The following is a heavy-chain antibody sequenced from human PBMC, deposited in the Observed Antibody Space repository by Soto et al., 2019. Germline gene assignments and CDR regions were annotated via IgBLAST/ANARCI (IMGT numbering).Heavy chain of an antibody. D-gene: IGHD3-9*01. J-gene: IGHJ4*01. CDR1: GFSLPSSGMC. Sequence: PGPTLGNPTQTLTLTCTFSGFSLPSSGMCVTWIRQPPGKALEWLALIDGGDDKYYNTSLMTRLTLSKDTSKNQVVLTMNNMVSSDTRTYYCARMLEWGTFDWFQMEYGDQEALVTVSS. V-gene: IGHV2-70*01. CDR3: ARMLEWGTFDWFQMEY. CDR2: IDGGDDK.